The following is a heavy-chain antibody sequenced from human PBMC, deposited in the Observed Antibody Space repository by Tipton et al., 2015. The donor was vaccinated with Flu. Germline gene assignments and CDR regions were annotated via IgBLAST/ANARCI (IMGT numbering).Heavy chain of an antibody. D-gene: IGHD3-10*01. V-gene: IGHV4-39*07. CDR3: ARGSGSGTEMTFYV. J-gene: IGHJ4*02. CDR1: GGSLSSSSYH. Sequence: LRLSCTVSGGSLSSSSYHWGWIRQPPGMGLEWIGSVHYSGSTYQNPSLESRVTISVDTSKNQFSLKLSSVTAADTAVYFCARGSGSGTEMTFYVWGPGTVVTVSS. CDR2: VHYSGST.